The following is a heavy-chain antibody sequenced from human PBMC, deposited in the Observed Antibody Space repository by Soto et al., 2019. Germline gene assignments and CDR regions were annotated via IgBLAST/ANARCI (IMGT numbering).Heavy chain of an antibody. V-gene: IGHV4-34*01. CDR1: GGSFSGYY. CDR2: INHSGST. J-gene: IGHJ6*02. CDR3: ARGLRLVVPAAIQGYYYYYGMDV. Sequence: PSETLSLTCAVYGGSFSGYYWSWIRQPPGKGLEWIGEINHSGSTNYNPSLKSRVTISVDTSKNQFSLKLSSVTAADTAVYYCARGLRLVVPAAIQGYYYYYGMDVWGQGTTVTVSS. D-gene: IGHD2-2*01.